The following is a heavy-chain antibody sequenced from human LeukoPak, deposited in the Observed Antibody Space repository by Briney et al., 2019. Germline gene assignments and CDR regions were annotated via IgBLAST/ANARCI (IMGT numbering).Heavy chain of an antibody. CDR3: ARAQYYSDSTGYYYLHY. Sequence: GGSLRLSCVGSGFTFSSYHMNWVRQAPGKGLEWVSYISSSSSTIYYADSVKGRFTISRDNAKNSLYLQKNSLRAEDTALYYCARAQYYSDSTGYYYLHYWGQGTLVTVSS. CDR1: GFTFSSYH. V-gene: IGHV3-48*01. D-gene: IGHD3-22*01. CDR2: ISSSSSTI. J-gene: IGHJ4*01.